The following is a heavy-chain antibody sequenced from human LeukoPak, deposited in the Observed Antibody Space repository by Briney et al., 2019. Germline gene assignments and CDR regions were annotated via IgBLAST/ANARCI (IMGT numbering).Heavy chain of an antibody. D-gene: IGHD5-12*01. CDR1: GFTFSSYA. CDR3: ARGKWLRFPFDY. V-gene: IGHV3-7*01. J-gene: IGHJ4*02. Sequence: PGGSLRLSCAASGFTFSSYAMSWVRQAPGKGLEWVANIKQDGSEKYYVDSVKGRFTISRDNAKNSLYLQMNSLRAEDTAVYYCARGKWLRFPFDYWGQGTLVTVSS. CDR2: IKQDGSEK.